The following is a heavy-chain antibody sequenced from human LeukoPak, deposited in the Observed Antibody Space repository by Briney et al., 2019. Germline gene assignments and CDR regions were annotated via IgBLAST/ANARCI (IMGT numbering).Heavy chain of an antibody. D-gene: IGHD2-21*02. V-gene: IGHV3-23*01. CDR3: AKDLAYCGGDCHTHYYYHYGMDV. J-gene: IGHJ6*02. CDR2: ISGRGENT. CDR1: GFTFSNYA. Sequence: GGSLRLSWAASGFTFSNYAMNWVRQAPGKGLEWVSLISGRGENTYYADSVKGRFTISRDNSKNTLYLQMKSLRAEDTAVYYCAKDLAYCGGDCHTHYYYHYGMDVWGQGTTVTVSS.